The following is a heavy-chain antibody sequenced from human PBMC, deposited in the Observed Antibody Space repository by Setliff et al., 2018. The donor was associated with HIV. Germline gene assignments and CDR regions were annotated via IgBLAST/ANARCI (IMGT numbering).Heavy chain of an antibody. Sequence: ASETLSLTCTVSGGPISSGGYYWSWFRQQPGKGLEWIGYIYYSGSTYYNPSLKSRVSTSVDTSKNQFSLKLSSVAAADTAVYYCARGDRGNWGLAFDIWGQGTMVTVSS. CDR2: IYYSGST. CDR1: GGPISSGGYY. CDR3: ARGDRGNWGLAFDI. V-gene: IGHV4-31*03. J-gene: IGHJ3*02. D-gene: IGHD7-27*01.